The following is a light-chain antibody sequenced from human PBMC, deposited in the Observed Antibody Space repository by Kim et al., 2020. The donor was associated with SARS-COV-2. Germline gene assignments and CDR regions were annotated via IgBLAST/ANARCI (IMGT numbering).Light chain of an antibody. CDR2: SAS. Sequence: DIQMTQSPPSLSASVVDRVTITFRASQSTSSYLNWYQQKPGKAPKLLTYSASSLQLEVPSRFSGSRSGTDFTLTISSLQPENSATYYRQLSYSTSACRFGQGTKVDI. CDR1: QSTSSY. J-gene: IGKJ1*01. CDR3: QLSYSTSACR. V-gene: IGKV1-39*01.